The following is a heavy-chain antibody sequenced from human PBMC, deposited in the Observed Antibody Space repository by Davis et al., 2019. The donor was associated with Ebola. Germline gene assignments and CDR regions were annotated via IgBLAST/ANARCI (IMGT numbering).Heavy chain of an antibody. V-gene: IGHV1-69*06. CDR1: GGTFGRNG. CDR3: AREADIGDYENRFDP. D-gene: IGHD4-17*01. CDR2: VNPIFNTA. J-gene: IGHJ5*02. Sequence: AASVKVSCKPSGGTFGRNGLSWVRQAPGQGLEWVGGVNPIFNTATYAQKFQGRVTITADTVTNTAYLELRSLISEDTAVYYCAREADIGDYENRFDPWGQGTLVTVSS.